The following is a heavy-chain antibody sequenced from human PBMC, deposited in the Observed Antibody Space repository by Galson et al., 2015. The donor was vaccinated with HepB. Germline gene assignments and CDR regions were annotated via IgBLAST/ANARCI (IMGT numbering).Heavy chain of an antibody. D-gene: IGHD5-24*01. CDR2: VNADNGNT. J-gene: IGHJ4*02. CDR3: ARGGQWPQFYYFDY. V-gene: IGHV1-3*01. CDR1: GFSFKIYT. Sequence: SVKVSCKASGFSFKIYTIHWVRRAPGHRLEWMGWVNADNGNTRYSQKFQDRITLTRDTSATTAYMELSSLESEDTAVYYCARGGQWPQFYYFDYWGQGALVTVSS.